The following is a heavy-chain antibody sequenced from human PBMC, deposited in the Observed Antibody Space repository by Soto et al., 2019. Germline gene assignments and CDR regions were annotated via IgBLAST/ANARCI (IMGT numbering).Heavy chain of an antibody. J-gene: IGHJ4*02. V-gene: IGHV3-30*04. CDR2: MSSDGSSH. D-gene: IGHD2-2*02. CDR3: AREDCSATTCYRPFNL. Sequence: PGGSLRLSCAASGFTFNSYTMHWVRQAPGKRLEWVAVMSSDGSSHYYAESVKGRFTISRDNSENTLFLQMNSLRLEDTAVYYYAREDCSATTCYRPFNLWGQGTQVTVSS. CDR1: GFTFNSYT.